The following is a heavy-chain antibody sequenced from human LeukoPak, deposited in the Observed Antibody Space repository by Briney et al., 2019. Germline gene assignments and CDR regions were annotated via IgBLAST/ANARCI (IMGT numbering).Heavy chain of an antibody. CDR1: GYTFTGYY. J-gene: IGHJ3*02. D-gene: IGHD6-19*01. CDR2: INPNSGGT. Sequence: ASVKVSCKASGYTFTGYYMHWVRQAPGQGLEWMGWINPNSGGTNYAQKFQGWVTMTRDTSISTAYMELSRLRSDDTAVYYCARTCFSVIAVAAHDAFDIWGQGTMVTVSS. CDR3: ARTCFSVIAVAAHDAFDI. V-gene: IGHV1-2*04.